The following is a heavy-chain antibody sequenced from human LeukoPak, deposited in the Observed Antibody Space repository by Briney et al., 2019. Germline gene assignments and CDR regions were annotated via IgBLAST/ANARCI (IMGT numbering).Heavy chain of an antibody. J-gene: IGHJ4*02. CDR3: ARLSGSTGTTSRVLHY. CDR1: GFTFSTYA. V-gene: IGHV3-23*01. Sequence: GGSLRLSCAASGFTFSTYAMSWLRQAPGKGLEWVSDISNSGGDTDYADSVKGRFTISRDNSKNTLFLRMNSLRAEDTAVYYCARLSGSTGTTSRVLHYWGQGTLVTVSS. D-gene: IGHD1-1*01. CDR2: ISNSGGDT.